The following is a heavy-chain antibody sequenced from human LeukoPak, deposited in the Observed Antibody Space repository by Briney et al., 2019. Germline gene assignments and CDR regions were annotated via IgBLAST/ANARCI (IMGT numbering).Heavy chain of an antibody. CDR1: GGSFSGYY. CDR2: INHSGST. CDR3: ARWATTGISYFDS. D-gene: IGHD4-11*01. Sequence: NPSETLSLTCAVYGGSFSGYYWSWIRQPPGKGLEWIGEINHSGSTNYNPSLKSRVTISVDTSKNQFSLKLSSVTAADTAVYYCARWATTGISYFDSWGQGTLVTVSS. V-gene: IGHV4-34*01. J-gene: IGHJ4*02.